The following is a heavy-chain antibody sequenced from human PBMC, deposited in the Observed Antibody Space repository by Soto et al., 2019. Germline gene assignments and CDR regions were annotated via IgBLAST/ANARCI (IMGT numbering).Heavy chain of an antibody. Sequence: PGGSLRLSCAASGFTFSSYSMNWVRQAPGKGLEWVSSISSSSSYIYYADSVKGRFTISRDNAKNSLYLQMNSLRAEDTAVYYCARDPSIVGAMRFDYWGQGTLVTVSS. V-gene: IGHV3-21*01. CDR2: ISSSSSYI. CDR1: GFTFSSYS. J-gene: IGHJ4*02. CDR3: ARDPSIVGAMRFDY. D-gene: IGHD1-26*01.